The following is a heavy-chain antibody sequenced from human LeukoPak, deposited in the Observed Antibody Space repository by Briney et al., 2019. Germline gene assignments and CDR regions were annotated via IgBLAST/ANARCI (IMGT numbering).Heavy chain of an antibody. CDR1: GYSISSGYY. CDR3: ARRAGGDSSGYYDY. Sequence: SETLSLTCTVSGYSISSGYYWGWIRPPPGKGLEWIGSIYHSGSTYYNPSLKSRVTISVDTSKNQFSLKLSSVTAADTAVYYCARRAGGDSSGYYDYWGQGTLVTVSS. V-gene: IGHV4-38-2*02. CDR2: IYHSGST. J-gene: IGHJ4*02. D-gene: IGHD3-22*01.